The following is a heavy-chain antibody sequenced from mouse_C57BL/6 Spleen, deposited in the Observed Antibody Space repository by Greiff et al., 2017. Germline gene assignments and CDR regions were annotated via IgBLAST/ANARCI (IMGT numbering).Heavy chain of an antibody. CDR1: GYTFTDYY. J-gene: IGHJ4*01. CDR3: ARAYDYVPYAMDY. Sequence: EVQLQQSGPELVKPGASVKISCKASGYTFTDYYMNWVKQSHGKSLEWIGDINPNNGGTSYNQKFKGKATLTVDKSSSTAYMELRSLTSEDSAVYYCARAYDYVPYAMDYWGQGTSVTVSS. CDR2: INPNNGGT. V-gene: IGHV1-26*01. D-gene: IGHD2-4*01.